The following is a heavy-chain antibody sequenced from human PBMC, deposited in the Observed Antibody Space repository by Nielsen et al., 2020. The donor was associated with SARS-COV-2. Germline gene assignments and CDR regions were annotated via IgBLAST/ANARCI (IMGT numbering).Heavy chain of an antibody. CDR1: GGSISSDY. Sequence: SETLSLTCTVSGGSISSDYWSWIRQPPGKGLEWIGYMFYNGRTNYSPSLKSRVTISIDTSKNQFSLRLASVTAADTAVYYCARGTPYYFDSSGYYYSSWGQGTLVTVSS. CDR3: ARGTPYYFDSSGYYYSS. D-gene: IGHD3-22*01. J-gene: IGHJ5*02. CDR2: MFYNGRT. V-gene: IGHV4-59*01.